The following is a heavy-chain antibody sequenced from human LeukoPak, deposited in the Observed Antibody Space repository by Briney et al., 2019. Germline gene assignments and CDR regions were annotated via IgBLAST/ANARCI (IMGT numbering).Heavy chain of an antibody. V-gene: IGHV4-34*01. CDR3: ARVYDYYFDY. D-gene: IGHD2/OR15-2a*01. CDR2: STHSGST. CDR1: GGSFSGYY. Sequence: SETLSLTCAVYGGSFSGYYWSWIRQPPGKGLEWIGESTHSGSTYYNPSLKSRVTISVDRSKNQFSLKLSSVTAADTAVYYCARVYDYYFDYWGQGTLVTVSS. J-gene: IGHJ4*02.